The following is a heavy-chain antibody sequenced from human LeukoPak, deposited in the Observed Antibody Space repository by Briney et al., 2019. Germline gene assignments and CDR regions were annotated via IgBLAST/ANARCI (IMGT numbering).Heavy chain of an antibody. D-gene: IGHD4/OR15-4a*01. Sequence: PGGSLRLSCAASGFTFSSYSMNWVRQAPGKGLEWVSYISSSRSTTYYADSVKGRFTISRDNANANNSLYLQMNSLRDEDTAVYYCARGYGAKFDYWRQGTLVSVFS. CDR1: GFTFSSYS. J-gene: IGHJ4*02. CDR2: ISSSRSTT. CDR3: ARGYGAKFDY. V-gene: IGHV3-48*02.